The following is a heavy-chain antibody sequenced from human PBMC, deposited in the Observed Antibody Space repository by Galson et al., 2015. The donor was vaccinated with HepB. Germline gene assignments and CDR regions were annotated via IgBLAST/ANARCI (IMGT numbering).Heavy chain of an antibody. Sequence: SLRLSCAASGFTFSSYGMHWVRQAPGKGLEWVAFIRYDGSNKYYADSVKGRFTISRDNSKNTLYLQMNSLRAEDTAVYYCAKLDHWDSSGWGVDYYYGMDVWGQGTTVTVSS. CDR3: AKLDHWDSSGWGVDYYYGMDV. CDR2: IRYDGSNK. V-gene: IGHV3-30*02. J-gene: IGHJ6*02. CDR1: GFTFSSYG. D-gene: IGHD6-19*01.